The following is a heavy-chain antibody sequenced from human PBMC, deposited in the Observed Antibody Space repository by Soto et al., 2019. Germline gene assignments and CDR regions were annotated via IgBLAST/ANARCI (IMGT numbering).Heavy chain of an antibody. V-gene: IGHV1-18*04. CDR3: PTHLSSGYYFTYYYYGMDG. D-gene: IGHD3-22*01. CDR2: ISAYNGNT. Sequence: ASVKVSCKASGYTFTSYGISWVRQAPGQGLEWMGWISAYNGNTNYAQKLQGRVTMTTDTSTSTAYMELRSLRSDDTAAYSCPTHLSSGYYFTYYYYGMDGWGKGSTVTVSS. J-gene: IGHJ6*04. CDR1: GYTFTSYG.